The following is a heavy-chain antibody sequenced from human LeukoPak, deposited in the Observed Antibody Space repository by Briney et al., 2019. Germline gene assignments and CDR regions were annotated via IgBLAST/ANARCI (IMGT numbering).Heavy chain of an antibody. CDR2: IYPGDSDT. Sequence: GESLKISCKGSGYSFTSYWIGWVRQMPGKGLEWMGIIYPGDSDTRYSPSFQGQVTISADKSISTAYLQWSSLKASDTAMYYCARLGTARSVSDLPMDVWGKGTTVTVSS. CDR3: ARLGTARSVSDLPMDV. D-gene: IGHD2-8*01. V-gene: IGHV5-51*01. CDR1: GYSFTSYW. J-gene: IGHJ6*03.